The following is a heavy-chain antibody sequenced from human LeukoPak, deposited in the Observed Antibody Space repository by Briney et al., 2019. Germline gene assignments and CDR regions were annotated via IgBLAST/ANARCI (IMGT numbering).Heavy chain of an antibody. D-gene: IGHD3-22*01. Sequence: SVKVSCKASGGSFSSYAMSLVRQAPGQGLEWMGRIIPIFGTANYAQKFQGRVTITTDESTSTAYMELSSLRSEDTAVYYCARDPDQTYYYDRSGGWGQGTLVTVSS. V-gene: IGHV1-69*05. CDR1: GGSFSSYA. J-gene: IGHJ4*02. CDR2: IIPIFGTA. CDR3: ARDPDQTYYYDRSGG.